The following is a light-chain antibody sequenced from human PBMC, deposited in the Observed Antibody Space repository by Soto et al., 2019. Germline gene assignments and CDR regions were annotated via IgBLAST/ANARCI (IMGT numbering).Light chain of an antibody. CDR1: QSVGRT. Sequence: EIVLTQSPATLSLSPGERATLSCRASQSVGRTLAWFQQKPGQAPRLLIYDASNRATGIPARFTGSGSGTDFTLTIRSLEPEDFAIYYCQQYGSSPSFGGGTKVDIK. CDR2: DAS. J-gene: IGKJ4*01. V-gene: IGKV3-11*01. CDR3: QQYGSSPS.